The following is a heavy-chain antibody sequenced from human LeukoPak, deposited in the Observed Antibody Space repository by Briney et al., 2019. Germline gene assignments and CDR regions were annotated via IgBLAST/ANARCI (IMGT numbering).Heavy chain of an antibody. CDR2: IKQDESEK. V-gene: IGHV3-7*01. D-gene: IGHD1-26*01. CDR3: ARPSLNSGSYFDY. Sequence: GGSLRLSCAASGFTFSTYWMSWVRQTPEKGLEWVANIKQDESEKYYVDSVKGRFTISRDNARNSLYLQMNSLRAEDTAVYYCARPSLNSGSYFDYWGQGILVTVSS. CDR1: GFTFSTYW. J-gene: IGHJ4*02.